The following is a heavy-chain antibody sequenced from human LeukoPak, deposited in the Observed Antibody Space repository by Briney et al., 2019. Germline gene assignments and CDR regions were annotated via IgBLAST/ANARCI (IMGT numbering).Heavy chain of an antibody. CDR3: ARTFWSGYWGFDY. CDR1: GFTFSSYG. J-gene: IGHJ4*02. Sequence: PGRSLRLSCAASGFTFSSYGMHWVRQAPGKGLEWVAVISYDGSNKYYADSVKGRFTISRDNSENTLYLQMNSLRAEDTAVYYCARTFWSGYWGFDYWGQGTLVTVSS. CDR2: ISYDGSNK. D-gene: IGHD3-3*01. V-gene: IGHV3-30*03.